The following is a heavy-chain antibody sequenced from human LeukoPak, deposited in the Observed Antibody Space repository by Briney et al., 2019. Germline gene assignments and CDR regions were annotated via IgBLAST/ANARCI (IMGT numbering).Heavy chain of an antibody. CDR3: ARDGTMVRVIDGDDY. CDR1: GGSISSGDYY. CDR2: IYYSGST. D-gene: IGHD3-10*01. Sequence: PSETLSLTCTVSGGSISSGDYYWSWIRQPPGKGLEWIGYIYYSGSTYYNPSLKSRVTISVDTSKNQFSLKLSSVTAADTAVYYCARDGTMVRVIDGDDYWGQGTLVTVSS. J-gene: IGHJ4*02. V-gene: IGHV4-30-4*08.